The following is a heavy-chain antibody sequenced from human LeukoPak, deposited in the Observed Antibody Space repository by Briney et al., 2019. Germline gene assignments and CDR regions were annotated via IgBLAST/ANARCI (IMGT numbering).Heavy chain of an antibody. CDR2: IYWNDDK. CDR3: AHRGRRNAFDI. J-gene: IGHJ3*02. CDR1: GFAPSTTGVG. Sequence: ESGPTLVNPTQTLTLNCTFSGFAPSTTGVGVGWIRQPPGKALEWLALIYWNDDKRYSPSLKSRLTITKDTSKNQVVLTMTTMDPVDTATYYCAHRGRRNAFDIWGQGTMVTVSS. V-gene: IGHV2-5*01.